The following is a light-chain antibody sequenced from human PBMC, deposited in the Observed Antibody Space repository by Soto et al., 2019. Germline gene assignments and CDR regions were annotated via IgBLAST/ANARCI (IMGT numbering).Light chain of an antibody. CDR3: SSYTTSNTRQIV. CDR1: SSDVGGYNY. CDR2: DVR. Sequence: QSVLTQPASVSGSPGQSITISCTGTSSDVGGYNYVSWYQHHPGKAPKLMIYDVRNRPSGVSNRFSGSKSGNTASLTISGLQPEDEADYYCSSYTTSNTRQIVLGTGTKLTVL. V-gene: IGLV2-14*03. J-gene: IGLJ1*01.